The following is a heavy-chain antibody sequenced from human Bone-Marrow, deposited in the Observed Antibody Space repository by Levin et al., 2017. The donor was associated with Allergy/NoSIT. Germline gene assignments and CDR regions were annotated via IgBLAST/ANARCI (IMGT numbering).Heavy chain of an antibody. V-gene: IGHV4-39*01. D-gene: IGHD3-9*01. CDR2: IYYSGNS. CDR1: GGSMSSGSYF. CDR3: ARRGPKYFDILGAMDV. J-gene: IGHJ6*02. Sequence: PSETLSLTCTVSGGSMSSGSYFWGWIRQPPGKGLEWMGSIYYSGNSYFNPSLKSRLTISVDPSRNQFSLKLSSVTAADTAVYYCARRGPKYFDILGAMDVWGQGTTVTVSS.